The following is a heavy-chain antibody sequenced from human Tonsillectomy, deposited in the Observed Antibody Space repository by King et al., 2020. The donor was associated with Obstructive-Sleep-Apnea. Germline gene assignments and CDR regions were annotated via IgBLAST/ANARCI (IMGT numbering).Heavy chain of an antibody. D-gene: IGHD5-12*01. Sequence: VQLVESGGGLVKPGGSLRLSWAASGFTFSNAWMSWVRQAPGKGLEWVGRINSNTDGGTTDYAAPVKGRFTISRDDSKNTLYLQMNSLKTEDTAVYYCTTNYWVGGYLFDYWGQGTLVTVSS. CDR3: TTNYWVGGYLFDY. CDR2: INSNTDGGTT. V-gene: IGHV3-15*01. CDR1: GFTFSNAW. J-gene: IGHJ4*02.